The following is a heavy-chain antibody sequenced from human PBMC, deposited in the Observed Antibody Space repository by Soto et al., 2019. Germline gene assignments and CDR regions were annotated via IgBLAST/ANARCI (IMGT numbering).Heavy chain of an antibody. V-gene: IGHV4-39*01. CDR1: GGSISSTSYY. CDR2: IYYSGRT. Sequence: LTCTVSGGSISSTSYYWGWIRQPPGKGLEWIGTIYYSGRTYYNPSLKSRVTMSVDTSINQFSLKLSSVTAADTAVFYCARQGWSAGGGMDVWGQGTTVTVSS. CDR3: ARQGWSAGGGMDV. D-gene: IGHD3-3*01. J-gene: IGHJ6*02.